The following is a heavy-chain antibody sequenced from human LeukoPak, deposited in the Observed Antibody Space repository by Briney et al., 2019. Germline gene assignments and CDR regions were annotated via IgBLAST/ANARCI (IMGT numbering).Heavy chain of an antibody. CDR2: ISGSGGST. Sequence: GGSLRLSCAASGFTFSNSSMSWVRQAPGKGLEWVSAISGSGGSTYYADSVKGRFTISRDNSKNTLYLQMNSLRAEDTAVYYCAKDLTGYGSGSYPASCFDYWGQGTLVTVSS. CDR3: AKDLTGYGSGSYPASCFDY. D-gene: IGHD3-10*01. V-gene: IGHV3-23*01. CDR1: GFTFSNSS. J-gene: IGHJ4*02.